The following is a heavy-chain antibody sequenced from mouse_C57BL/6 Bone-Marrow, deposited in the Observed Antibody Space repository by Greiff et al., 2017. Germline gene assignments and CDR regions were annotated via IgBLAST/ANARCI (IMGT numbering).Heavy chain of an antibody. CDR2: IYPRSGNT. D-gene: IGHD3-2*02. V-gene: IGHV1-81*01. Sequence: QVQLQQSGAELARPGASVKLSCKASGYTSTSYGISWVKQRTGQGLEWIGEIYPRSGNTYYNEKFKGKATLTADKSSSTAYMELRSLTSEDSAVYFCASRRGQLRLFAYWGQGTLVTVSA. CDR3: ASRRGQLRLFAY. CDR1: GYTSTSYG. J-gene: IGHJ3*01.